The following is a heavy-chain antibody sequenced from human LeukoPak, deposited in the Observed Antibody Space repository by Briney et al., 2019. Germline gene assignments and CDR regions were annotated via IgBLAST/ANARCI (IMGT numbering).Heavy chain of an antibody. CDR2: INHSGST. J-gene: IGHJ3*02. CDR1: GGSFSGYY. V-gene: IGHV4-34*01. CDR3: AREPIRGVAFDI. Sequence: KPSETLSLTCAVYGGSFSGYYWSWIRQPPGKGLEWIGEINHSGSTNYNPSLKSRVTISVDTSKNQFSLKLSSVTAADTAVYYCAREPIRGVAFDIWGQGTMVTVSS. D-gene: IGHD3-10*01.